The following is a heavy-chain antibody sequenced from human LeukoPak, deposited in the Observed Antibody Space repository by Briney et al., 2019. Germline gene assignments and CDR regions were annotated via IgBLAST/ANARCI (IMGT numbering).Heavy chain of an antibody. Sequence: GGSLRLSCAASGFTFSSYAMHWVRQAPGKGLEWVAVISYDGSNKYYADSVKGRFTISRDNSKNTLYPQMNSLRAEDTAVYYCARDWLMVRGVTYYYYYGMDVWGQGTTVTVSS. V-gene: IGHV3-30*04. CDR1: GFTFSSYA. CDR3: ARDWLMVRGVTYYYYYGMDV. J-gene: IGHJ6*02. D-gene: IGHD3-10*01. CDR2: ISYDGSNK.